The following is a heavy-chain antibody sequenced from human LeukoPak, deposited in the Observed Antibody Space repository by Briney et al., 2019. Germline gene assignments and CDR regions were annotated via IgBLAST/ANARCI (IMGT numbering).Heavy chain of an antibody. CDR3: ARDVAGTADALLYYYGMDV. V-gene: IGHV1-2*04. Sequence: ASVKVSCKASGYTFTGYYMHWVRQAPGQGLEWMGWINPNSGGTNYAQKFQGWVTMTRDTSISTAYMELSRLRSDDTAVYYCARDVAGTADALLYYYGMDVWGQGTTVTVSS. D-gene: IGHD6-19*01. CDR1: GYTFTGYY. CDR2: INPNSGGT. J-gene: IGHJ6*02.